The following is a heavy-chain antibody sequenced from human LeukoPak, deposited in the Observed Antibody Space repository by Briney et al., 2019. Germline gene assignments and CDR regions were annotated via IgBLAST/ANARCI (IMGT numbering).Heavy chain of an antibody. CDR3: AREEDGSYWVGGWFYFDY. CDR2: ISWNSGSI. V-gene: IGHV3-9*01. J-gene: IGHJ4*02. Sequence: GGSLRLSCAASGFTFDDYAMHWVRQAPGKGLEWVSGISWNSGSIGYADSVKGRFTISRDNAKNSLYLQMNSLRAEDTAVYYCAREEDGSYWVGGWFYFDYWGQGTLVTVSS. D-gene: IGHD1-26*01. CDR1: GFTFDDYA.